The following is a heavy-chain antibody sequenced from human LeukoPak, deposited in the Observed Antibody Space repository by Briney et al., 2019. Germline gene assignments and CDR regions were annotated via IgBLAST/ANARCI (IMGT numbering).Heavy chain of an antibody. V-gene: IGHV4-59*08. Sequence: PSETLSLTCTVSGGSIGSNYWTWIRQPPGKGLEYIGYIYYTGGTNYNPSLKSRVTISVETSKNQFSLKLSSVTAADTAVYFCAKYGNSGWVIDNWGQGTLVTVSS. J-gene: IGHJ4*02. CDR3: AKYGNSGWVIDN. D-gene: IGHD6-19*01. CDR1: GGSIGSNY. CDR2: IYYTGGT.